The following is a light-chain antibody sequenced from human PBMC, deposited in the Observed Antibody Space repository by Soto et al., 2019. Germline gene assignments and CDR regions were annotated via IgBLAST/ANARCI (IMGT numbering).Light chain of an antibody. V-gene: IGKV1-5*01. CDR1: QNIRSR. J-gene: IGKJ1*01. CDR3: QQYNSYSPT. Sequence: DFQMTHSPSTLSASVGDRVTITFRASQNIRSRLAWFQQKPGKAPKLLIYDASSLESGVPSRFSGSGSGTEFTLTISSLQPDDFATYYCQQYNSYSPTFGQGTKVDIK. CDR2: DAS.